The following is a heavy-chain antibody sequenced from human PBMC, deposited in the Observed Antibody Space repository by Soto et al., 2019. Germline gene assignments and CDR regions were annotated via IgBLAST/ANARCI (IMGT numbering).Heavy chain of an antibody. J-gene: IGHJ4*02. CDR1: GGSISSGDYY. Sequence: KPSETLSLTCTVSGGSISSGDYYWSWIRQPPGKGLEWIGSIYYLGSTYYNPSLKSRVTISVDKSKSQLFLKLSSVTAPDTAVYYCARQIYDSSGYYYAYWGQGTLVTVSS. D-gene: IGHD3-22*01. V-gene: IGHV4-30-4*01. CDR2: IYYLGST. CDR3: ARQIYDSSGYYYAY.